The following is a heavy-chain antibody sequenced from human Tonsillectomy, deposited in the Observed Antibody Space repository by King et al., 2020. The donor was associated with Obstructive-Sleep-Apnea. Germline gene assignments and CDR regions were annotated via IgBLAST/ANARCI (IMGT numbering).Heavy chain of an antibody. D-gene: IGHD2-2*01. Sequence: QLQESGPGLVKPSETLSLTCTFSGGSISSSSYYWGWIRQPPGKGLEWIGTIYHTVPPYYNPSLKSRVTVSVDTPKNQFSLKLSSMTAADTAMYYCASPGYCTTTTCYAHFQHWGQGTLVTVSS. CDR3: ASPGYCTTTTCYAHFQH. CDR2: IYHTVPP. CDR1: GGSISSSSYY. J-gene: IGHJ1*01. V-gene: IGHV4-39*01.